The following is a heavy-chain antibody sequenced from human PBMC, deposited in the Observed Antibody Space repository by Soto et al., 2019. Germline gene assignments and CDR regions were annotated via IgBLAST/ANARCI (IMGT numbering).Heavy chain of an antibody. Sequence: QVQLQESGPGLLKPSGTLSLTCAVSSGSISSRNWWSWVRQPPGKGLEWIGEISHSGSTNYNPSLKSRVTISVDKSKNQFSLRLSSVTAAHTALYYCASQLGDYYEDYYFYYLDVWGKGTTVTVSS. CDR3: ASQLGDYYEDYYFYYLDV. D-gene: IGHD2-21*02. CDR1: SGSISSRNW. CDR2: ISHSGST. V-gene: IGHV4-4*02. J-gene: IGHJ6*03.